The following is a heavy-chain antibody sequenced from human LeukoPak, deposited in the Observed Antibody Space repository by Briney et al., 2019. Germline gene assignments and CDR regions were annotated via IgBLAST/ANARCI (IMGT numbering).Heavy chain of an antibody. CDR2: ISGSDGYT. V-gene: IGHV3-23*01. CDR1: GFTFSSYA. D-gene: IGHD3-16*02. J-gene: IGHJ4*02. CDR3: AKGDDYVWGNYRHSSS. Sequence: EPGGSLRLSCAASGFTFSSYAMSWVRQPPGKGLDWVSVISGSDGYTYYADSVKGRFTISRDNSKNTLYLQMNSLRAEDTAVYYCAKGDDYVWGNYRHSSSGGQGTLVTVSS.